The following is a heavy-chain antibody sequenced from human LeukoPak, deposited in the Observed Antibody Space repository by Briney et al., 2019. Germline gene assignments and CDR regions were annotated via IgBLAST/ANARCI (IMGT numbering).Heavy chain of an antibody. CDR2: IKQDGSEK. Sequence: PGGSLRLSCAASGFTFSGYWMSWVRQAPGKGLEWVANIKQDGSEKYYVDSVKGRFTISRDNAKNSLYLQMNSLRAEDTAVYYCAKSGDTAMVSVYWGQGTLVTVSS. CDR1: GFTFSGYW. CDR3: AKSGDTAMVSVY. V-gene: IGHV3-7*01. J-gene: IGHJ4*02. D-gene: IGHD5-18*01.